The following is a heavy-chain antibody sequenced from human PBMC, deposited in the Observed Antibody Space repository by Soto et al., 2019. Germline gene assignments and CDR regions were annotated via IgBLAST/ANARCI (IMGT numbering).Heavy chain of an antibody. J-gene: IGHJ3*02. CDR1: GFTFSNAW. V-gene: IGHV3-15*01. CDR2: IKSKTDGGTT. D-gene: IGHD1-26*01. CDR3: TTAGIVGATDAFDI. Sequence: GSLRLSCAASGFTFSNAWMSWVRQAPGKGLEWVGRIKSKTDGGTTDYAAPVKGRFTISRDDSKNTLYLQMNSLKTEDTAVYYCTTAGIVGATDAFDIWGQGTMVTVSS.